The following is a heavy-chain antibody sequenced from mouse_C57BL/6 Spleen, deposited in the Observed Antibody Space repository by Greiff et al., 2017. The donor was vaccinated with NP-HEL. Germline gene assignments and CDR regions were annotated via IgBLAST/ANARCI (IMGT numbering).Heavy chain of an antibody. Sequence: QVQLQQSGAELVKPGASVKMSCKASGYTFTSYWITWVKQRPGQGLEWIGDIYPGSGSTNYNEKFKSKATLTVDTSSSTAYMQLSSLTSEDSAVYYCASGGYYGSSSWFAYWGQGTLVTVSA. CDR3: ASGGYYGSSSWFAY. CDR2: IYPGSGST. V-gene: IGHV1-55*01. D-gene: IGHD1-1*01. CDR1: GYTFTSYW. J-gene: IGHJ3*01.